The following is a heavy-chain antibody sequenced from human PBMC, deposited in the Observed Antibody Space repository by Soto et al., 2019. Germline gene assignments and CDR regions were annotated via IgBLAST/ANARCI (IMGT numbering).Heavy chain of an antibody. Sequence: QLQLQESGPGLVKPSETLSLTCTVSGGSISSSSYYWGWIRQPPGKGLEWIGSIYYSGSTYYNPSLKSRVTISVDTSTIQCSLKLSSVTAADTAVYYCARHPQAYNSGWYYRAWFDPWGQGTLVTVSS. J-gene: IGHJ5*02. V-gene: IGHV4-39*01. CDR1: GGSISSSSYY. CDR2: IYYSGST. D-gene: IGHD6-19*01. CDR3: ARHPQAYNSGWYYRAWFDP.